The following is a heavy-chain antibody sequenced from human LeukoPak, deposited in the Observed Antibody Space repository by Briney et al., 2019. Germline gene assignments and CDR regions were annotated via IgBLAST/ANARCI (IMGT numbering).Heavy chain of an antibody. Sequence: ASVKVSCKASRYTFTVYYMHWVRQAPGQGLDWMGRINPNNGATNYAQKLQGRVTITGDTSISTAYMELSSLRSDDTAVYYCTRETGSYHGNDYWGQGTLVTVSS. CDR2: INPNNGAT. V-gene: IGHV1-2*06. CDR3: TRETGSYHGNDY. D-gene: IGHD1-26*01. J-gene: IGHJ4*02. CDR1: RYTFTVYY.